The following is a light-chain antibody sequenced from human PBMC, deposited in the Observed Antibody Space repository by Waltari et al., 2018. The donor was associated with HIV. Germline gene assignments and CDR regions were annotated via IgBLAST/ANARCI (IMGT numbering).Light chain of an antibody. CDR1: QSISSY. J-gene: IGKJ4*01. CDR3: QHRSNWPLT. Sequence: EIVLTQSTATLSLSTGERATLSCRASQSISSYLAWYQQTPGQAPRLLIYDASNRATGIPARFSGSGSGTDFTLTISSLEPEDFAVYHCQHRSNWPLTFGGGTKVEIK. CDR2: DAS. V-gene: IGKV3-11*01.